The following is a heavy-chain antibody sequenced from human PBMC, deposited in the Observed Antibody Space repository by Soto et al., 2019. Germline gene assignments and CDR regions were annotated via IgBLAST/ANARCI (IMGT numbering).Heavy chain of an antibody. D-gene: IGHD3-10*01. Sequence: SETLSLTCAVYGGSSSGYYWSWIRQPPGKGLEWIGEINHSGSTNYNPSLKSRVTISVDTSKNQFSLKLSSVTAADTAVYYCAREYSMVRGARRMDAFDIWGQGTMVTVSS. J-gene: IGHJ3*02. CDR2: INHSGST. CDR1: GGSSSGYY. CDR3: AREYSMVRGARRMDAFDI. V-gene: IGHV4-34*01.